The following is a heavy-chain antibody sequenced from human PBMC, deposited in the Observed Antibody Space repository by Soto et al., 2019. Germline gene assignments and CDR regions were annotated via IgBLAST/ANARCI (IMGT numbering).Heavy chain of an antibody. D-gene: IGHD4-17*01. CDR2: IRVNNGDT. Sequence: QVQLVQSGAEVKKPGASVKVSCKASGYTFTNSGFSWVRQAPGQGLEWVGWIRVNNGDTHYAQKLQGRVTMTTDTSTSTAFVELRSLRSADTAVYYCARDLGYSDFGVHYWGQGTLITVSS. CDR3: ARDLGYSDFGVHY. J-gene: IGHJ4*02. CDR1: GYTFTNSG. V-gene: IGHV1-18*01.